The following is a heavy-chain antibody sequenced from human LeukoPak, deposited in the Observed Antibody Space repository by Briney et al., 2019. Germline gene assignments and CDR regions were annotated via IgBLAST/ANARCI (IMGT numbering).Heavy chain of an antibody. J-gene: IGHJ4*02. CDR3: ARARVDCGGDCYSFFDY. V-gene: IGHV4-59*01. CDR2: IYYSGST. D-gene: IGHD2-21*02. Sequence: SETLSLTCTVSGGSISSYYWSWIRQPPGKGLEWIGYIYYSGSTNYNPSLKSRVTISVDTSKNQFSLKLSSVTAADTAVYYCARARVDCGGDCYSFFDYWGQGTPVTVSS. CDR1: GGSISSYY.